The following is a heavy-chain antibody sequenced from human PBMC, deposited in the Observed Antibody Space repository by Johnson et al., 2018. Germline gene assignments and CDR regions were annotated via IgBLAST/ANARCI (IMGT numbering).Heavy chain of an antibody. J-gene: IGHJ4*02. D-gene: IGHD1-26*01. Sequence: QVQLVESGGGVVQPGRSLRLSCAASRFTFSSYGMHWVRQAPGKGLEWVALISYDGSTKYYADSVKGRFTISRDNSKNTLYLQMNGLRAEDTAVYYCAKDQGIVGAQYYFDYWGQGTLVTVSS. CDR3: AKDQGIVGAQYYFDY. CDR2: ISYDGSTK. CDR1: RFTFSSYG. V-gene: IGHV3-30*18.